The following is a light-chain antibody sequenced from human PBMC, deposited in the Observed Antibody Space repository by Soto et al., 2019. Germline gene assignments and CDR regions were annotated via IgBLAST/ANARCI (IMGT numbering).Light chain of an antibody. CDR3: CSYAGSTTFWA. CDR2: EGS. V-gene: IGLV2-23*01. Sequence: QSALTQPASVSGSPGQSITISCTGTSSDVGSYNLVSWYQQHPGKAPKLIIYEGSKRPSGVSNRFSGSKSGNTASLTISGLQAEDEADYYCCSYAGSTTFWAFGGGTKLTVL. CDR1: SSDVGSYNL. J-gene: IGLJ3*02.